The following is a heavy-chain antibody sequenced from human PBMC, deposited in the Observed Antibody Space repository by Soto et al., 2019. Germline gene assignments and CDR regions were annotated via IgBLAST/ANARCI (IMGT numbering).Heavy chain of an antibody. CDR2: ISTYNGDT. Sequence: QVQLVQSGAEVKKPGASVKVSCKASGYGFTTYGISWVRQAPGQGLEWMGWISTYNGDTDYAQNLQGRVTMTTDTSTTTAYMELRSLRSDDTAVYYCAREGSRPYYYYGMDVWGQGTTVTVSS. D-gene: IGHD2-15*01. CDR3: AREGSRPYYYYGMDV. J-gene: IGHJ6*02. CDR1: GYGFTTYG. V-gene: IGHV1-18*01.